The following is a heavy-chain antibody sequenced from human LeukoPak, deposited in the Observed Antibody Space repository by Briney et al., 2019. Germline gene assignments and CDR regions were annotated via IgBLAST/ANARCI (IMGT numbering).Heavy chain of an antibody. J-gene: IGHJ3*02. V-gene: IGHV4-4*07. CDR1: GGSISSYY. CDR3: ATLLSRGSSRAFDI. D-gene: IGHD6-6*01. Sequence: SETLSLTCTVSGGSISSYYWSWIRQPAGKGLEWIGRIYTSGSTNYNPSLKSRVTMSVDTSKNQFSLKLSSVTAADTAVYYCATLLSRGSSRAFDIWGQGTMVTVSS. CDR2: IYTSGST.